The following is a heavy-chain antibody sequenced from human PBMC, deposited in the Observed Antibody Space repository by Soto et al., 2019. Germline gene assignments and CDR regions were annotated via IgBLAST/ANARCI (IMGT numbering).Heavy chain of an antibody. J-gene: IGHJ4*02. V-gene: IGHV3-64D*06. D-gene: IGHD3-9*01. CDR3: VKGSDYDILTGYSGYFDY. CDR2: ISSNGGST. CDR1: GFTFSSYA. Sequence: SLRLSCSASGFTFSSYAMHWVRQAPGKGLEYVSAISSNGGSTYYADSVKGRFTISRDNSKNTLYLQMSSLRAEDTAVYYCVKGSDYDILTGYSGYFDYWGQATLVTVSS.